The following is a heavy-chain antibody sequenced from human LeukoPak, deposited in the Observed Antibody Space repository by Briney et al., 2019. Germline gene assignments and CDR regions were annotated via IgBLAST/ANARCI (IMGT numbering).Heavy chain of an antibody. V-gene: IGHV4-59*01. J-gene: IGHJ6*03. D-gene: IGHD5-12*01. Sequence: SETLSLTCTVSGSSISSYYWSWIRQPPGKGLEWIGYIYYSGSTNYNPSLKSRVTISVETSNNQFSQKVSAVTAADTAVYYCARLLSGYSGYDVYYYYYYMDVWGKGTTVTVSS. CDR2: IYYSGST. CDR1: GSSISSYY. CDR3: ARLLSGYSGYDVYYYYYYMDV.